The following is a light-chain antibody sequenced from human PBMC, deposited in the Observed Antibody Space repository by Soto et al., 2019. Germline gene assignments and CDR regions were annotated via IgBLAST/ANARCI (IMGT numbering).Light chain of an antibody. CDR2: VAS. Sequence: VLKQSPGTLSLSPGERATLYCRASQSVSISYLAWYQQKPGQAPRLLIYVASSRATGIPDRFSGSGSGTHFTLTISRLEPEDFAVYYCHQYGSSPLTFGGGTMVDIK. J-gene: IGKJ4*01. V-gene: IGKV3-20*01. CDR3: HQYGSSPLT. CDR1: QSVSISY.